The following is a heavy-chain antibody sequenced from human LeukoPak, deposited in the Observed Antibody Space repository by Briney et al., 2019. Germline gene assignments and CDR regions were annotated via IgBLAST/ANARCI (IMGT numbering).Heavy chain of an antibody. D-gene: IGHD1-26*01. CDR3: ATGPQIREPAY. CDR2: ISGSGSGI. V-gene: IGHV3-11*04. CDR1: GLTSSDYY. Sequence: GGSLRLSCVASGLTSSDYYMGWIRQAPGRGLEWLSYISGSGSGINYAESVRGRFAISRDNAKNSLYLQLNSLRPEDTAVYYCATGPQIREPAYWGQGTLVTVSS. J-gene: IGHJ4*02.